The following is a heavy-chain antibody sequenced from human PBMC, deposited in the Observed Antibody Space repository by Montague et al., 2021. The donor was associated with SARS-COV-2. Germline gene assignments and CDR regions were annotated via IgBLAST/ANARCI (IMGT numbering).Heavy chain of an antibody. Sequence: SETLSLTCTVSGGSVSSRSYYWGWIRQPPGKGLEWIGSIYYSGSTHYNPSLKSRVTISVDTSKNQFSLKLSCVTAADTAVYYCARRGDYGGPRFDYWGQGTLVSVSS. D-gene: IGHD4-23*01. V-gene: IGHV4-39*01. J-gene: IGHJ4*02. CDR1: GGSVSSRSYY. CDR3: ARRGDYGGPRFDY. CDR2: IYYSGST.